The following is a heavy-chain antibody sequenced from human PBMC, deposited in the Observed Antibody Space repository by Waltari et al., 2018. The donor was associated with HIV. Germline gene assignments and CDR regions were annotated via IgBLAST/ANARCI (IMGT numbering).Heavy chain of an antibody. CDR2: ISSSGSYT. J-gene: IGHJ3*02. V-gene: IGHV3-11*05. Sequence: QVQLVESGGGLVKPGGSLRLSCAASGFTFSDYYMSWIRQAPGKGLEWVSYISSSGSYTNYADSVKGRFTISRDNAKSSLSLQLNSLRAEDTAVYYCARGSPGGVHALHIWGQGTMVTVSS. CDR3: ARGSPGGVHALHI. CDR1: GFTFSDYY.